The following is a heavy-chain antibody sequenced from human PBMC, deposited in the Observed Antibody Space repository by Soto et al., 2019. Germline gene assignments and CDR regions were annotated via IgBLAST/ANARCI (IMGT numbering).Heavy chain of an antibody. D-gene: IGHD5-12*01. V-gene: IGHV3-7*01. CDR2: TKEDGSEK. J-gene: IGHJ6*02. Sequence: GGSLRLSCAASGFTFSSSWMTWVRQAPGKGLAWVANTKEDGSEKYYVDSVKGRFTISRDNTNESLYLQMNSLRAEDTAVYYCARDPAPVGYRGLDVWGQGTTVTVSS. CDR3: ARDPAPVGYRGLDV. CDR1: GFTFSSSW.